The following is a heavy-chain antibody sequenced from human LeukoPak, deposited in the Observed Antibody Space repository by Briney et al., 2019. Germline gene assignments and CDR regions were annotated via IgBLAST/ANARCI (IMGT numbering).Heavy chain of an antibody. Sequence: GASVTVSCKASGYTFTSYAMHWVRQAPGQRLEGMGWINAGNGNTKYSQKFQGRVTITRDTSASTAYMELSSLRSEDTAVYYCATISRGYSYGHDAFDIRGQGTMVTVSS. CDR2: INAGNGNT. CDR1: GYTFTSYA. D-gene: IGHD5-18*01. J-gene: IGHJ3*02. V-gene: IGHV1-3*01. CDR3: ATISRGYSYGHDAFDI.